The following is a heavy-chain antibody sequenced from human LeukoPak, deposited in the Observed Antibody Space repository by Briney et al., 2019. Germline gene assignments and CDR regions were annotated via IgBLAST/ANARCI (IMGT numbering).Heavy chain of an antibody. CDR3: ARQMLSHSERWLQFFDY. CDR2: IYYSGST. J-gene: IGHJ4*02. CDR1: GGSISSSSYY. V-gene: IGHV4-39*01. D-gene: IGHD5-24*01. Sequence: SETLSLTCTVSGGSISSSSYYWGWIRQPPGKGLEWIGSIYYSGSTYYNPSLQSRVTISVDRSKNQFSLKLSSVTAADTAVYYCARQMLSHSERWLQFFDYWGQGTLVAVSS.